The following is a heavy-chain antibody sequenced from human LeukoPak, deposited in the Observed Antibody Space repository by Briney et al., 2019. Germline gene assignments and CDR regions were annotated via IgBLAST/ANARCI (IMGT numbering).Heavy chain of an antibody. D-gene: IGHD2-2*01. J-gene: IGHJ4*02. CDR3: ASGYCSTASCFY. CDR2: MRQDGSDM. Sequence: GGSLRLSCAVSGFTSNTAWLTWVRQAPGKGPEWVADMRQDGSDMYYLDSVKGRFTISRDNAKNSLFLQMNSLRVEDTAVYYCASGYCSTASCFYWGQGTLVTVSS. CDR1: GFTSNTAW. V-gene: IGHV3-7*01.